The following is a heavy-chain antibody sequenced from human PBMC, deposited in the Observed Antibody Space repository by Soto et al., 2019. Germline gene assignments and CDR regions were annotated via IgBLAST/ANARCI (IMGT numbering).Heavy chain of an antibody. D-gene: IGHD6-6*01. J-gene: IGHJ4*02. V-gene: IGHV4-59*12. CDR2: ISYSGST. CDR1: GGSISSYY. Sequence: SETLSLTCTVSGGSISSYYWSWIRQPPGKGLECIGYISYSGSTNYNPSLKSRVTMSVDTSKNQFSLRLSSVTAEDTAVYYCAKDHPSLSIWGQGTLVTVSS. CDR3: AKDHPSLSI.